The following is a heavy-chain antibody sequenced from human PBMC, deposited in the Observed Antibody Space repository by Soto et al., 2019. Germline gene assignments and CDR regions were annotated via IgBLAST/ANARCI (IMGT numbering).Heavy chain of an antibody. D-gene: IGHD6-19*01. V-gene: IGHV1-69*01. J-gene: IGHJ4*02. CDR2: IIPIFGTA. CDR3: ARDLYHSSGSTHYFDY. Sequence: QVQLVQSGAEVKKPGSSVKVSCKASGGTFSSYAISWVRQAPGQGLEWMGGIIPIFGTANYAQKFQGRVTITAAESTSKVYMELSSLRSEDTAVYYCARDLYHSSGSTHYFDYWGQGTLVTVSS. CDR1: GGTFSSYA.